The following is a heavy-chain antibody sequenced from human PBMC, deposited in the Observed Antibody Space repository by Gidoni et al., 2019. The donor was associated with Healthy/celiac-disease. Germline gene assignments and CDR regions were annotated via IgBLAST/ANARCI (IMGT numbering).Heavy chain of an antibody. D-gene: IGHD3-22*01. V-gene: IGHV2-26*01. CDR3: ARSSYYYDSSGYYSPFDP. CDR1: VFSLSTARMG. CDR2: IFANDEK. J-gene: IGHJ5*02. Sequence: QVTLKESGPVLVKPTETLTLTCTVSVFSLSTARMGVSWIRQPPGKALEWLAHIFANDEKSYSTSLKSRLTISKDTSKSQVVLTMTNMDPVDTATYYCARSSYYYDSSGYYSPFDPWGQGTLVTVSS.